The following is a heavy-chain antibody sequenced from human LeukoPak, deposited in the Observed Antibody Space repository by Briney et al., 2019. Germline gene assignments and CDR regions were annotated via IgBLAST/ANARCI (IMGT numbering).Heavy chain of an antibody. CDR2: IYYSGST. J-gene: IGHJ5*02. D-gene: IGHD6-13*01. Sequence: SETLSLTCTVSGGSISSYYWSWIRQPPGKGLEWIGYIYYSGSTNYNPSLKSRVTISVDTSKNQFSLKLSSVTAADTAVYYCARGTPGIAAAGSNTNWFDPWGQGTLVTVSS. CDR3: ARGTPGIAAAGSNTNWFDP. CDR1: GGSISSYY. V-gene: IGHV4-59*01.